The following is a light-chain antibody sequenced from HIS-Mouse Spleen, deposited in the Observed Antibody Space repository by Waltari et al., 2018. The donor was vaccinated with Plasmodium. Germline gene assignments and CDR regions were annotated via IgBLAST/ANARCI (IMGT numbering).Light chain of an antibody. CDR2: GAS. V-gene: IGKV3-15*01. J-gene: IGKJ3*01. CDR1: QSVSSN. CDR3: QQYKNWSFT. Sequence: EIVMTQSPATLSVSPGERATLSCRASQSVSSNLAWYQQNPGQAPRLLIYGASTRATGIPARFSGSGSGTEFTLTISSLQSEDFAVYYCQQYKNWSFTFGPGTKVDIK.